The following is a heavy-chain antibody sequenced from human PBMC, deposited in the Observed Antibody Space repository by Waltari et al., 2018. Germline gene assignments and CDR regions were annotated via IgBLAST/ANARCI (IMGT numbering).Heavy chain of an antibody. V-gene: IGHV5-51*01. CDR1: GYSFTSYW. CDR3: ARDLTGDTYDAFDI. D-gene: IGHD7-27*01. Sequence: EVQLVQSGAEVIKPGESLTIYCKGSGYSFTSYWLGRVRQTPGKGLEWMGIIYPGDSDTRYSPSFQGQVTISADKSISTAYLQWSSLKASDTAMYYCARDLTGDTYDAFDIWGQGTMVTVSS. CDR2: IYPGDSDT. J-gene: IGHJ3*02.